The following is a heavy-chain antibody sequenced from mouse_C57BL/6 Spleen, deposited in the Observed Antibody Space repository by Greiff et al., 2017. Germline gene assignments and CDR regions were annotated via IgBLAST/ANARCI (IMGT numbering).Heavy chain of an antibody. J-gene: IGHJ1*03. CDR2: ISSGSSTI. CDR1: GYTFSDYG. V-gene: IGHV5-17*01. Sequence: DVMLVESGGGLVKPGGSLKLSCAASGYTFSDYGMHWVRQAPEKGLEWVAYISSGSSTIYYADTVKGRFTISRDTAKNTLFLQMTSLRSEDTAMYYWAKSNYVLDWYFDVWGTGTTVTVSS. D-gene: IGHD2-5*01. CDR3: AKSNYVLDWYFDV.